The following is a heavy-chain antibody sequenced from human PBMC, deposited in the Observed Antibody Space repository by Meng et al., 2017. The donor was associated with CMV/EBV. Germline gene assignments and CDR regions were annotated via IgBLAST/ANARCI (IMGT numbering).Heavy chain of an antibody. D-gene: IGHD3-16*02. CDR2: ISSSSSYI. V-gene: IGHV3-21*01. Sequence: LSLTCAASGFTFSSYSMNWVRQAPGKGLEWVSSISSSSSYIYYADSVKGRFTISRDNAKNSLYLQMNSLRAEDTAVYYCARGGYDYVWGSYRSDAFDIWGQGTMVTVSS. CDR1: GFTFSSYS. J-gene: IGHJ3*02. CDR3: ARGGYDYVWGSYRSDAFDI.